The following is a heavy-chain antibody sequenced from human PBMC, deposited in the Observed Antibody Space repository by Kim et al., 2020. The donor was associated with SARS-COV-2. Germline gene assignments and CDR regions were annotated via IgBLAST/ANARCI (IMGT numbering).Heavy chain of an antibody. D-gene: IGHD1-26*01. V-gene: IGHV1-24*01. CDR3: ATVYVTEDRGVWWLPATFYFDY. J-gene: IGHJ4*02. CDR2: FDPEDGET. Sequence: ASVKVSCKVSGYTLTELSMHWVRQAPGKGLEWMGGFDPEDGETIYAQKFQGRVTMTEDTSTDTAYMELSSLRSEDTAVYYCATVYVTEDRGVWWLPATFYFDYWGQGTLVTVSS. CDR1: GYTLTELS.